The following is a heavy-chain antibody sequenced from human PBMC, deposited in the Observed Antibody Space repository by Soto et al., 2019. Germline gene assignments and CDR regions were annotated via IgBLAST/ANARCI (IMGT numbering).Heavy chain of an antibody. D-gene: IGHD3-10*01. CDR2: IYYSGST. J-gene: IGHJ4*02. CDR1: GGSISSYY. CDR3: ARGMVRGVIGY. Sequence: QVQLQESGPGLVKPSETLSLTCTVSGGSISSYYWSWIRQPPGKGLEWIGYIYYSGSTNYNPSLKSRVTISVHTSKNQFSLKLSSVTAADTAVYYCARGMVRGVIGYWGQGTLVTVSS. V-gene: IGHV4-59*01.